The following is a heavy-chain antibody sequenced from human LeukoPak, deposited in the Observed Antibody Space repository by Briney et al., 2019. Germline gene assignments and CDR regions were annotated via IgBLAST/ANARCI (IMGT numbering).Heavy chain of an antibody. J-gene: IGHJ5*02. CDR3: ASQVYYDSSGYFYNWFDP. D-gene: IGHD3-22*01. V-gene: IGHV5-10-1*01. CDR1: GYSFTSYW. CDR2: IDPSDSYT. Sequence: GEFLRISCKGSGYSFTSYWISWVRQMPGKGLEWMGRIDPSDSYTNYSPSFQGHVTISADKSISTAYLQWSSLKASDTAMYYCASQVYYDSSGYFYNWFDPWGQGTLVTVSS.